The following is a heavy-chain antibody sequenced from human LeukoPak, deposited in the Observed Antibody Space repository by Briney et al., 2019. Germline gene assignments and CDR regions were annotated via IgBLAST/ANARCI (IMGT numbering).Heavy chain of an antibody. CDR1: GYTCTSYY. D-gene: IGHD3-22*01. V-gene: IGHV1-46*01. J-gene: IGHJ4*02. CDR3: ARDRYYYDSSGYIRGTSFDY. CDR2: INARRGST. Sequence: ASVKVSCKASGYTCTSYYMHWVRQAPGQGLEWMGIINARRGSTSYAQKFQGRVTMTRDTSTSTVYMELSSLRSEDTAVYYCARDRYYYDSSGYIRGTSFDYWGQGTLVTVSS.